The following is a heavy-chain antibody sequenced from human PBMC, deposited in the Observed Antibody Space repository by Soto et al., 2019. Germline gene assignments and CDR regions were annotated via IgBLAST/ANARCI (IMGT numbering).Heavy chain of an antibody. V-gene: IGHV5-51*01. J-gene: IGHJ4*02. CDR3: ARPSQKARQLWPYFDY. D-gene: IGHD5-18*01. Sequence: GESLKISCKGSGYSFTSYWIGWLRQMPGKGLEWMGIIYPGDSDTRYSPSFQGQVTISADKSISTAYLQWSSLKASDTAMYYCARPSQKARQLWPYFDYWGQGTLVTVSS. CDR2: IYPGDSDT. CDR1: GYSFTSYW.